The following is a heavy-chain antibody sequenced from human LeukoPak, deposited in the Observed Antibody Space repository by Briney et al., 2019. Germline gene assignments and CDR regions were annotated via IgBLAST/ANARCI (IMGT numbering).Heavy chain of an antibody. Sequence: SVKVSCKASGGTFSSYTISWVRQAPGQGLEWMGRIIPILGIANYAQKFQGRVTITADKSTSSAYMELSSLRSEDTAVYYCARTIGYCSSTSCYTDYWGQGTLVTVSS. D-gene: IGHD2-2*02. CDR2: IIPILGIA. CDR1: GGTFSSYT. J-gene: IGHJ4*02. CDR3: ARTIGYCSSTSCYTDY. V-gene: IGHV1-69*02.